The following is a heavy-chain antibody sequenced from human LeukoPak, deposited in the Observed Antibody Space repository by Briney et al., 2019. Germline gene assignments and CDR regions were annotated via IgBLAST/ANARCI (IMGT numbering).Heavy chain of an antibody. CDR2: INPNSGGT. D-gene: IGHD3-22*01. CDR3: ARAWYYDSSGYYYGY. J-gene: IGHJ4*02. V-gene: IGHV1-2*02. CDR1: GYTFTGYH. Sequence: ASVKVSCKASGYTFTGYHMHWVRQAPGQGLEWMGWINPNSGGTNYAQKFQGRVTMTRDTSISTAYMELSRLRSDDTAVYYCARAWYYDSSGYYYGYWGQGTLVTVSS.